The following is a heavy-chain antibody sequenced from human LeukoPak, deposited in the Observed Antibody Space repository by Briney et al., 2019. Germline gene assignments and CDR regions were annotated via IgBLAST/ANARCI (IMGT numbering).Heavy chain of an antibody. Sequence: LSLTCAVYGGSFSGYYWSWIRQAPGKGLEWVAVISYDGNNKYYADSVKGRFIISRDNSKNTLYLQMNSLRPEDTTVYYCARDPKGGFSYGWGAFDIWGQGTMVTVSS. CDR1: GGSFSGYY. CDR2: ISYDGNNK. J-gene: IGHJ3*02. V-gene: IGHV3-30*03. D-gene: IGHD5-18*01. CDR3: ARDPKGGFSYGWGAFDI.